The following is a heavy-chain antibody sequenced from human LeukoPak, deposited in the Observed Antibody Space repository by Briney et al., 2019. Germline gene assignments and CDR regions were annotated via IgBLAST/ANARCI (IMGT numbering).Heavy chain of an antibody. CDR3: AKCGWYSYGLASG. Sequence: GGSLRLSCAASGFTFSSYSMNWVRQAPGKGLEWVSSISGSSSYIYYADSVKGRFTISRDNSKNTLYLQMNSLRAEDTAVYYCAKCGWYSYGLASGWGQGTLVTVSS. J-gene: IGHJ4*02. CDR2: ISGSSSYI. D-gene: IGHD5-18*01. V-gene: IGHV3-21*04. CDR1: GFTFSSYS.